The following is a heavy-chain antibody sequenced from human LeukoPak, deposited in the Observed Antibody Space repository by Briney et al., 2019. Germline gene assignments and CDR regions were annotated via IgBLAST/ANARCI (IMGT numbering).Heavy chain of an antibody. V-gene: IGHV3-23*01. J-gene: IGHJ4*02. CDR3: AKETTYSSSWSIYFDY. D-gene: IGHD6-13*01. CDR1: GFTFSSYA. CDR2: ISGSGGST. Sequence: GGSLILSCAASGFTFSSYAMSWVRQAPGKGLEWVSAISGSGGSTYYADSVKGRFTISRDNSKNTLYLQMNSLRAEDTAVYYCAKETTYSSSWSIYFDYWGQGTLVTVSS.